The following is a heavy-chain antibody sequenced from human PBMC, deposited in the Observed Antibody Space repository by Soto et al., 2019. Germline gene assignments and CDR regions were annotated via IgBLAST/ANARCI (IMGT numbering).Heavy chain of an antibody. CDR2: INPNSGGT. D-gene: IGHD3-22*01. CDR3: ARDTYYYDSSGYYHYYYGMDV. Sequence: ASVKVSCKASGYTFTGYYMHWVRQAPGQGLEWMGWINPNSGGTNYAQKFQGRVTMTRDTSISTAYMELSRLRSDDTAVYYCARDTYYYDSSGYYHYYYGMDVWGQGTTVTV. CDR1: GYTFTGYY. J-gene: IGHJ6*02. V-gene: IGHV1-2*02.